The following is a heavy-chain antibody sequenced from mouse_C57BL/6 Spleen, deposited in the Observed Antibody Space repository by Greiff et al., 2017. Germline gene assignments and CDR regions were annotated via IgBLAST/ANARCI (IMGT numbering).Heavy chain of an antibody. CDR1: GFTFNTYA. J-gene: IGHJ4*01. V-gene: IGHV10-3*01. CDR3: VRVGYGNYYYAMDY. CDR2: IRSKSSNYAT. D-gene: IGHD2-1*01. Sequence: EVQRVESGGGLVQPKGSLKLSCAASGFTFNTYAMHWVRQAPGKGLEWVARIRSKSSNYATYYADSVKDRFTISRDDSQSMLYLQMNNLKTEDTAMYDCVRVGYGNYYYAMDYGGQGTSVTVSS.